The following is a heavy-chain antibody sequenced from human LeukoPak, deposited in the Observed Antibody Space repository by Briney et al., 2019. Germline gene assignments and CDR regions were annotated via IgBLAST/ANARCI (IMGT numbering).Heavy chain of an antibody. Sequence: GGSLRLSCAASGFTFSSYSMNWVRQAPGKGLEWVSSISSSSSYIYYADSVKGRFTISRDNAKNSLYLQMNSLRAEDTAVYYCARAAVSGDYYYYMDVWGKGTTVTVSS. J-gene: IGHJ6*03. CDR2: ISSSSSYI. CDR3: ARAAVSGDYYYYMDV. V-gene: IGHV3-21*01. D-gene: IGHD3-10*01. CDR1: GFTFSSYS.